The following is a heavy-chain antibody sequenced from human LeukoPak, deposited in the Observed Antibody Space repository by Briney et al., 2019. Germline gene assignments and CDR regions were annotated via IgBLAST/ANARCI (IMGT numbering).Heavy chain of an antibody. CDR1: GFTFSSYA. V-gene: IGHV3-23*01. CDR3: AKGGYSYGFLFDY. J-gene: IGHJ4*02. D-gene: IGHD5-18*01. CDR2: ISGSGGST. Sequence: GSLRLSCAASGFTFSSYAMSWVRQAPGKGLEWVSGISGSGGSTYYADSVKGRFTISRDNSKNTLYLQMNSLRAEDTAVYYCAKGGYSYGFLFDYWGQGTLVTVSS.